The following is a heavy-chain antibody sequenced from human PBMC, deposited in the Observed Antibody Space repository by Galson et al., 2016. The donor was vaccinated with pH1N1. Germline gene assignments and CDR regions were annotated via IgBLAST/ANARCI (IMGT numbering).Heavy chain of an antibody. Sequence: TLSLTCTVSGGSISSDSDYWTWIRQPAGKGLEWIGRVSGTGTTNYNPSLKSRVTISIDTSKNQFSLKMASATAADTAVYFCARESLEWLIISGHRVELNWFDSWGQGTLVTVSS. D-gene: IGHD3-3*01. J-gene: IGHJ5*01. CDR1: GGSISSDSDY. CDR2: VSGTGTT. V-gene: IGHV4-61*02. CDR3: ARESLEWLIISGHRVELNWFDS.